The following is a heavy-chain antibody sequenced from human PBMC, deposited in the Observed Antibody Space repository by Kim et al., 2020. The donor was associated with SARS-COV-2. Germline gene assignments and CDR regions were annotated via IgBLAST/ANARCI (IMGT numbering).Heavy chain of an antibody. CDR1: GFTFSSYS. CDR2: ISSSSSYI. D-gene: IGHD1-1*01. Sequence: GGSLRLSCAASGFTFSSYSMNWVRQAPGKGLEWVSSISSSSSYIYYADSVKGRFTISRDNAKNSLYLQMNSLRAEDTAVYYCARGREYNWNEDVYWGQGTLVTVSS. J-gene: IGHJ4*02. V-gene: IGHV3-21*01. CDR3: ARGREYNWNEDVY.